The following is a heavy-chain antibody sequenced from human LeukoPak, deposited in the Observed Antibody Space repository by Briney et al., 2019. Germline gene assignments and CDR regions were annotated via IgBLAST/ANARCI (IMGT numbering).Heavy chain of an antibody. J-gene: IGHJ4*02. V-gene: IGHV1-2*02. CDR2: ISPNSGET. D-gene: IGHD1-1*01. CDR3: ARDGTFDY. CDR1: GYTFTDYY. Sequence: ASVKVSCKASGYTFTDYYMHWVRQAPEQGLEWMGWISPNSGETSYAQKFQGRVTMTRDTSIRTAYMEVHSLRPDDTAVFYCARDGTFDYWGQGTLVTVSS.